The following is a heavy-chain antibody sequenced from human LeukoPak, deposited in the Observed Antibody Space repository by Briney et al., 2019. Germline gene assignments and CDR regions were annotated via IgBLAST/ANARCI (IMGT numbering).Heavy chain of an antibody. V-gene: IGHV1-69*13. CDR3: ARVVRANAFDI. CDR2: IIPIYDTA. J-gene: IGHJ3*02. CDR1: GGTFNTSS. D-gene: IGHD4-17*01. Sequence: GASVKVSCKASGGTFNTSSISWVRQAPGQGLEWMGGIIPIYDTANYAQQFQGRVTITADESTSTAYMELSSQRSEDTAVYYCARVVRANAFDIWGQGTMVTVSS.